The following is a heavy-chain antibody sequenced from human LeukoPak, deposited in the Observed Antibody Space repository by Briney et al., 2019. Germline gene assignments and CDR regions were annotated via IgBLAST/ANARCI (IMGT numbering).Heavy chain of an antibody. Sequence: GGSLRLSCAASGFTFSSYGMSWVRQAPGKGLEWVSAISGSGGSTYYADSVKGRFTISRDNSKSTLYLQMNSLRAEDTAVYYCARGVDGYYFDYWGQGTLVTVSS. J-gene: IGHJ4*02. V-gene: IGHV3-23*01. CDR2: ISGSGGST. CDR1: GFTFSSYG. D-gene: IGHD3-10*01. CDR3: ARGVDGYYFDY.